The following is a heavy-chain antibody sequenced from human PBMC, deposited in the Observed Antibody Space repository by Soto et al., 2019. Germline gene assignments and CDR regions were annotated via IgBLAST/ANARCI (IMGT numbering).Heavy chain of an antibody. V-gene: IGHV3-48*03. CDR1: GFTFSSYE. Sequence: GGSLRLSCAASGFTFSSYEMNWVRQAPGKGLEWVSCISSSGSTIYYADSVKGRFTISRDNAKNSLYLQVNSLRAEDTAVYYCARGYYDSSGYYYYFDYWGQGTLVTVSS. D-gene: IGHD3-22*01. CDR2: ISSSGSTI. J-gene: IGHJ4*02. CDR3: ARGYYDSSGYYYYFDY.